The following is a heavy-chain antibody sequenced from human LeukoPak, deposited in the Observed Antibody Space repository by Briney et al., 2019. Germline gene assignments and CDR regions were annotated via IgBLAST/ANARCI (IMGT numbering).Heavy chain of an antibody. CDR2: IWADGRKK. CDR3: AREVTNDAFDI. V-gene: IGHV3-33*01. D-gene: IGHD4-17*01. CDR1: VFSFSSYG. J-gene: IGHJ3*02. Sequence: SLRLSCAASVFSFSSYGMHWVRQAPGKGLEWVAVIWADGRKKFYADSVKGRFTVSRANSKNTLFLQMSSLRADDTALYYCAREVTNDAFDIWGQGTMVTVSS.